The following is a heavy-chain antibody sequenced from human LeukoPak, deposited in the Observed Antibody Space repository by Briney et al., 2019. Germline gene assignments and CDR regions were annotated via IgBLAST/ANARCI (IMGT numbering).Heavy chain of an antibody. D-gene: IGHD6-6*01. Sequence: SETLSLTCTVSGGSLSSYYWSWIRQPPGKGLEWIGYIYYSGSTNYNPSLKSRVTISVDTSKNQFSLKLSSVTAADTAVYYCAREHSSSSRDYYYYYYMDVWGKGTTVTVSS. V-gene: IGHV4-59*01. CDR2: IYYSGST. CDR1: GGSLSSYY. CDR3: AREHSSSSRDYYYYYYMDV. J-gene: IGHJ6*03.